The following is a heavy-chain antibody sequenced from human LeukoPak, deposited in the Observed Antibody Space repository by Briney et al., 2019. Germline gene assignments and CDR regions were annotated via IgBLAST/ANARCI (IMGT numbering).Heavy chain of an antibody. J-gene: IGHJ2*01. V-gene: IGHV4-61*01. CDR1: GGSINSGNFY. Sequence: SQTLSLTCTVSGGSINSGNFYWSWIRQPPGKGLEWIGYIYYSGSTNYNPSLKSRVTIPVDTSKNQFSLKLSSVTAADTAVYYCARGSGIAARPYWYFDLWGRGTLVTVSS. CDR2: IYYSGST. CDR3: ARGSGIAARPYWYFDL. D-gene: IGHD6-6*01.